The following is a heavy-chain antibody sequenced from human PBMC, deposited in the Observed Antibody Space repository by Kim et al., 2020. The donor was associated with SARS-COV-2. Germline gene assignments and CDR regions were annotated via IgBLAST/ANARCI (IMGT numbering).Heavy chain of an antibody. J-gene: IGHJ4*02. CDR1: GGSISSGGYS. CDR3: VSQQLWPSDGRGY. V-gene: IGHV4-30-2*01. Sequence: SETLSLTCAVSGGSISSGGYSWSWIRQPPGKGLEWIGYIYHSGSTYYNPSLKSRVTISVDRSKNQFSLKLSSVTAADTAVYYCVSQQLWPSDGRGYWGQG. D-gene: IGHD5-18*01. CDR2: IYHSGST.